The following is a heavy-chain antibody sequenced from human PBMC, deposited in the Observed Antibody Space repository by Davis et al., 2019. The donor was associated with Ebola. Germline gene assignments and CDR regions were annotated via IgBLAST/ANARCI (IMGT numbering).Heavy chain of an antibody. CDR1: GYTFTSYG. V-gene: IGHV1-18*01. CDR2: ISAYNGNT. Sequence: ASVKVSCKTSGYTFTSYGISWVRQAPGQGLEWMGWISAYNGNTNYAQKLQGRVTMTTDTSTSTAYMELRSLRSDDTAVYYCARDLGITMVQGVIIRDDYWGQGTLVTVSS. D-gene: IGHD3-10*01. J-gene: IGHJ4*02. CDR3: ARDLGITMVQGVIIRDDY.